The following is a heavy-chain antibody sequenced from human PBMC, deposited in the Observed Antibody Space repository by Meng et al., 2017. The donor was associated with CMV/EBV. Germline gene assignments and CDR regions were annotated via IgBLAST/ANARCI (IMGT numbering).Heavy chain of an antibody. CDR3: ARVGQPLRYYFDY. D-gene: IGHD2-2*01. CDR1: GGSISSSSYY. J-gene: IGHJ4*02. V-gene: IGHV4-39*07. CDR2: IYYSRST. Sequence: GSLRLSCTVSGGSISSSSYYWGWLRHPPGKGLEWIGSIYYSRSTYYNPSLKSRVTISVDTSKNQFSLKLSSVTAADTAVYYCARVGQPLRYYFDYWGQGTLVTVSS.